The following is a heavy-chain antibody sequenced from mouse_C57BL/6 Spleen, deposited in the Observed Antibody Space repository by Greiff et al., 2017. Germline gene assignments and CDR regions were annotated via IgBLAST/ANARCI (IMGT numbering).Heavy chain of an antibody. CDR1: GYTFTDYE. CDR2: IDPETGGT. V-gene: IGHV1-15*01. J-gene: IGHJ2*01. Sequence: VKLQESGAELVRPGASVTLSCKASGYTFTDYEMHWVKQTPVHGLEWIGAIDPETGGTAYNQKFKGKAILTADKSSSTAYMELRSLTSEDSAVYYCTRSFYSGYYFDYWGQGTTLTVSS. D-gene: IGHD2-12*01. CDR3: TRSFYSGYYFDY.